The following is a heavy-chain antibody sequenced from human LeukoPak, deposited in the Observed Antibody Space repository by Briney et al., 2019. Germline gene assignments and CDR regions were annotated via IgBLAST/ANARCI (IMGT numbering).Heavy chain of an antibody. CDR3: AKSPAGSHYYGMDV. V-gene: IGHV3-21*04. D-gene: IGHD6-19*01. J-gene: IGHJ6*02. CDR2: ISSSSSYI. Sequence: GGSLRLSCAASGFTFSSYSMNWVRQAPGKGLEWVSSISSSSSYIYYADSVKGRFTISRDNAKNSLYLQMNSLRAEDTALYYCAKSPAGSHYYGMDVWGQGTTVTVSS. CDR1: GFTFSSYS.